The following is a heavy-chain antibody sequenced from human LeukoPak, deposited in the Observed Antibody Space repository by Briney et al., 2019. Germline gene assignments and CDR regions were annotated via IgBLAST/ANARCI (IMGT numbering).Heavy chain of an antibody. D-gene: IGHD3-3*01. CDR3: ARGRRYYDFWSGPNWFDP. CDR1: GGSFSGYY. J-gene: IGHJ5*02. Sequence: SETLSLTCAVYGGSFSGYYWSWIRQPPGKGLEWIGEINHSGSTNYNPSLKSRVTISVDASKNQFSLKLSSVTAADTAVYYCARGRRYYDFWSGPNWFDPWGQGTLVTVSS. V-gene: IGHV4-34*01. CDR2: INHSGST.